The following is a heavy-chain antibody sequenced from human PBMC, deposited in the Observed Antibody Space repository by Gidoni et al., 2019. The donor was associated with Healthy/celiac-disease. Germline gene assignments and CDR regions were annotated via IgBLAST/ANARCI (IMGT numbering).Heavy chain of an antibody. J-gene: IGHJ6*02. V-gene: IGHV3-21*01. CDR1: GFPFRSYS. CDR2: NSNSSSDI. D-gene: IGHD2-21*02. CDR3: ARDLRAYCGGDCYWDGMDV. Sequence: EVQLVESGGGLVKPGGSLRLSCAASGFPFRSYSMNWVRQAPGKGLEWVSSNSNSSSDIDYADAVKGRFTISRDNAKNSLYLQINSLRAEDTAVYYGARDLRAYCGGDCYWDGMDVWGQGTTVTVSS.